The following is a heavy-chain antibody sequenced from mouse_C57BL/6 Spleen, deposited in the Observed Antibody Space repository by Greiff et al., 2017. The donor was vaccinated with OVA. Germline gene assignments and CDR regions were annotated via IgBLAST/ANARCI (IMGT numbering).Heavy chain of an antibody. Sequence: EVHLVESGGGLVKPGGSLKLSCAASGFTFSDYGMHWVRQAPEKGLEWVAYISSGSSTTYYADTVKGRFTLARDNAKNTLFLQMTSLRSEDTAMYYCASPYGSDYAMDYWGQGTSVTVSS. CDR3: ASPYGSDYAMDY. V-gene: IGHV5-17*01. D-gene: IGHD1-1*01. CDR2: ISSGSSTT. J-gene: IGHJ4*01. CDR1: GFTFSDYG.